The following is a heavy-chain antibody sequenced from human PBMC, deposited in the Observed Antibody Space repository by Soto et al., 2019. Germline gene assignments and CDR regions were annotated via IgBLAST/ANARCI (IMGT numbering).Heavy chain of an antibody. CDR1: GGSFSGYY. CDR2: INHSGNT. CDR3: ARGSHYDFSSGYADSFDV. D-gene: IGHD3-3*01. J-gene: IGHJ3*01. V-gene: IGHV4-34*01. Sequence: SETLSLTCAVYGGSFSGYYWIWFRQPPGKGLEWIGEINHSGNTNYNPSLKSRVTVSVDTSKNQFSLKIYSMTAADTAIYFCARGSHYDFSSGYADSFDVWGQGPMVTVSS.